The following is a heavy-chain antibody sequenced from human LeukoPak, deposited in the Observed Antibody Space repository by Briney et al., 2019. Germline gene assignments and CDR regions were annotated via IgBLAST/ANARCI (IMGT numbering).Heavy chain of an antibody. CDR2: ISVTGSET. CDR1: GFTFTNYV. D-gene: IGHD6-6*01. V-gene: IGHV3-23*01. CDR3: ASRKEYTTSSVYY. J-gene: IGHJ4*02. Sequence: GGSLRLSCAASGFTFTNYVMTWVRQAPGKGLEWVSGISVTGSETFYADSVEGRFTISRDNSKNTLPLRMNSLRAEDSAIYYCASRKEYTTSSVYYWGQGTLVTVSS.